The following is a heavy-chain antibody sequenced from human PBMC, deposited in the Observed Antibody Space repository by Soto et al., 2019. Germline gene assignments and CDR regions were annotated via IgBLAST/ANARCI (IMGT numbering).Heavy chain of an antibody. CDR3: ARGDATLSAYYYSMDV. Sequence: ELQLVESGGGLVQPGGSLRLSCVASGFTLSSYWMHWVRQAPGKGLVWVSRINSDGSSRTYADSVRGRLTISRDNAKNTLYLQINSLRAEDTDVYYCARGDATLSAYYYSMDVWGKGTRVTVSS. CDR1: GFTLSSYW. J-gene: IGHJ6*03. D-gene: IGHD1-26*01. CDR2: INSDGSSR. V-gene: IGHV3-74*01.